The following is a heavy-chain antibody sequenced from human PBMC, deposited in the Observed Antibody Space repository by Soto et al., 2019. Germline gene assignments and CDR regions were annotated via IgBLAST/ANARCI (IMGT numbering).Heavy chain of an antibody. Sequence: SVKVSCKASGGTFSSYAISWVRQAPGQGLEWMGGTIPIFGTANYAQKFQGRVTITADESTSTAYMELSSLRSEDTAVYYCASGYCSGGSCYSCAYWGQGTLVTVSS. CDR3: ASGYCSGGSCYSCAY. V-gene: IGHV1-69*13. CDR2: TIPIFGTA. D-gene: IGHD2-15*01. CDR1: GGTFSSYA. J-gene: IGHJ4*02.